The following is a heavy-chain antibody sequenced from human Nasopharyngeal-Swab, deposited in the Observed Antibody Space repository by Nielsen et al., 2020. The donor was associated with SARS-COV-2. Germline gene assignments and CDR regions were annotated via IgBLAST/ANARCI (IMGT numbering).Heavy chain of an antibody. CDR1: GFTFSSYS. V-gene: IGHV3-21*01. J-gene: IGHJ4*02. D-gene: IGHD4-17*01. CDR2: ISSSSRYI. CDR3: ARDHDYGDYEVPAKPFDY. Sequence: GGSLRLSCAASGFTFSSYSMNWVRQAPGKGLEWVSSISSSSRYIYYATSVKGRFTISRDNAKNSLYLQSNSLSSEDTAVYYCARDHDYGDYEVPAKPFDYWGQGTLVTVSS.